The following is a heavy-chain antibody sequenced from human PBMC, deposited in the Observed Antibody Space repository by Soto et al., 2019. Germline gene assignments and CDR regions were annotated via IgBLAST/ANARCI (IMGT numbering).Heavy chain of an antibody. Sequence: QVQLVQSGAEVKKPGASVKVACKASGYTFSNFGISWVRQAPGQGLEWLGWISTDNGNTKYAQNLQGRVTMTPDTATSTGSMDLRSLRSDDTTVYYCTRDAKYYDILYGYFVNDYWGQGTLVTVSS. J-gene: IGHJ4*02. CDR1: GYTFSNFG. CDR3: TRDAKYYDILYGYFVNDY. CDR2: ISTDNGNT. D-gene: IGHD3-9*01. V-gene: IGHV1-18*01.